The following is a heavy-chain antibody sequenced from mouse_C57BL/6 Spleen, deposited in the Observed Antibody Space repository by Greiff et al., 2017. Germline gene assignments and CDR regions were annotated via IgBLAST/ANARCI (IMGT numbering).Heavy chain of an antibody. J-gene: IGHJ2*01. Sequence: EVKLVESGGDLVKPGGSLKLSCAASGFTFSSYGMSWVRQTPDKRLEWVATISSGGSYTYYPDSVKGRFNISRDNAKNTLYLQMSSLKSEDTAMYYCARTYFDYWDQGTTLTVSS. CDR1: GFTFSSYG. V-gene: IGHV5-6*01. CDR3: ARTYFDY. CDR2: ISSGGSYT.